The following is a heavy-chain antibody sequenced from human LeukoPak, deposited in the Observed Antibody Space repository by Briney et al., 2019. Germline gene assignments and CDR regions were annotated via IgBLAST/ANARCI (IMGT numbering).Heavy chain of an antibody. CDR2: IKSKTDGGTT. V-gene: IGHV3-15*07. Sequence: GRSLRLSCAPSGFTFSRHGMHWARQAPGKGLEWVGRIKSKTDGGTTDYAAPVKGRFTISRDDSKNTLYLQMNSLKTEDTAVYYCSTTYYYDSSEGYWGQGTLVTVSS. CDR3: STTYYYDSSEGY. J-gene: IGHJ4*02. D-gene: IGHD3-22*01. CDR1: GFTFSRHG.